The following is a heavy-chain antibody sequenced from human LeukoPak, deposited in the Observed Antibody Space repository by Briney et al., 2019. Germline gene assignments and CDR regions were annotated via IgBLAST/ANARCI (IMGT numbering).Heavy chain of an antibody. CDR3: ARAEYYYYYGMDV. V-gene: IGHV3-7*01. CDR1: GFTFSSYW. CDR2: IKQDGSEK. J-gene: IGHJ6*02. Sequence: GGSLRLSCAASGFTFSSYWMSWVRQAPGKGLEWVANIKQDGSEKYYVDSVKGRFTISRDNAKNSLYLQMNSLRAGDTAVYYCARAEYYYYYGMDVWGQGTTVTVSS.